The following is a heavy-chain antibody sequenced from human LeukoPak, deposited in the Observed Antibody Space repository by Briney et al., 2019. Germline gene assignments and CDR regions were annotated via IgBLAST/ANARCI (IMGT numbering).Heavy chain of an antibody. D-gene: IGHD4-11*01. V-gene: IGHV4-39*07. CDR1: GGSISSSSYY. CDR2: IYYSGST. CDR3: ARDNYSPPYYYYGMDV. J-gene: IGHJ6*02. Sequence: SETLSLTCTVSGGSISSSSYYWGWIRQPPGKGLEWIGSIYYSGSTYYNPSLKSRVTISVDTSKNQFSLKLSSVTAADTAVYYCARDNYSPPYYYYGMDVWGQGTTVSVSS.